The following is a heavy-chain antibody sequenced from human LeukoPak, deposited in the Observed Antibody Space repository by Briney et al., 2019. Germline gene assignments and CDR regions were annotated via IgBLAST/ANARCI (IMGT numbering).Heavy chain of an antibody. V-gene: IGHV4-59*01. CDR1: GGSISSYY. CDR3: ARATGTTSLYYYGMDV. J-gene: IGHJ6*02. D-gene: IGHD1-7*01. CDR2: IYYSGST. Sequence: PSETLSLTCTVSGGSISSYYWSWIRQPPGKGLEWIGYIYYSGSTNYNPSLKSRVTISVDTSKNQFSLKLSPVTAADTAVYYCARATGTTSLYYYGMDVWGQGTTVTVSS.